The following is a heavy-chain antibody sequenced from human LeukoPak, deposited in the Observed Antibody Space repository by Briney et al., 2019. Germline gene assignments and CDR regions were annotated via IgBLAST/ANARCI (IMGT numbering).Heavy chain of an antibody. D-gene: IGHD1-26*01. V-gene: IGHV5-51*01. CDR3: ARPRSIVGAPNPFDY. CDR2: IYPGDSDT. Sequence: GESLKISCKGFGYSFTSYWIAGVRQMPGKGLEWMGIIYPGDSDTRYSPSFQGQVTISADKSISTAYLQWSSLKASDTAMYYCARPRSIVGAPNPFDYWGQGTLVTVSS. J-gene: IGHJ4*02. CDR1: GYSFTSYW.